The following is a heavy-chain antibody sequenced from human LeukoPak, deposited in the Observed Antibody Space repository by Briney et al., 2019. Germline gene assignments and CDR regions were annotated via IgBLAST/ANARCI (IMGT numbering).Heavy chain of an antibody. Sequence: GGSLRLSCAASGFTFSSYGMHWVRQAPGKGLEWVAVIWYDGSNKYYADSVKGRFTISRDNSKNTLYLQMNSLRAEDTTVYYCARENSGSYWGPFDYWGQGTLVTVSS. D-gene: IGHD1-26*01. CDR1: GFTFSSYG. V-gene: IGHV3-33*01. J-gene: IGHJ4*02. CDR2: IWYDGSNK. CDR3: ARENSGSYWGPFDY.